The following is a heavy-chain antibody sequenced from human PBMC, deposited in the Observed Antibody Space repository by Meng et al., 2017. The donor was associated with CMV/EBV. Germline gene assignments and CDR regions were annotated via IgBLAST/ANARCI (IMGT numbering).Heavy chain of an antibody. CDR3: ARDWRQLAPLNWFDP. CDR2: INHSGST. Sequence: SQTLSLTCAVYGGSFSGYYWSWIRQPPGKGLEWIGEINHSGSTYYNPSLKSRVTISVDTSKNQFSLKLSSVTAADTAVYYCARDWRQLAPLNWFDPWGQGTLVTVSS. CDR1: GGSFSGYY. J-gene: IGHJ5*02. V-gene: IGHV4-34*01. D-gene: IGHD6-13*01.